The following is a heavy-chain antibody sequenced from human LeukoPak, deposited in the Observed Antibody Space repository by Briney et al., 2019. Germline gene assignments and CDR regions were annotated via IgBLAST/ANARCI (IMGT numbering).Heavy chain of an antibody. CDR1: GYTFTGYY. J-gene: IGHJ5*02. V-gene: IGHV1-2*04. D-gene: IGHD5-12*01. Sequence: ASVKLSCKASGYTFTGYYMHWVRQAPGQGLEWMGWFNPNSGGTNYAQEFQGWVSMTRATSSSTAYMERSRRRSDDTAVYYCARDVSGYDYCDPWGQGTLVTVSS. CDR3: ARDVSGYDYCDP. CDR2: FNPNSGGT.